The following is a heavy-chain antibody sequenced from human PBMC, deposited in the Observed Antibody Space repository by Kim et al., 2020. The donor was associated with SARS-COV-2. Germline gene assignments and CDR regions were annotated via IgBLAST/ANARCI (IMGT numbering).Heavy chain of an antibody. CDR2: IYYSGST. J-gene: IGHJ4*02. Sequence: SETLSLTCTVSGGSISSSSYYWGWIRQPPGKGLEWIGSIYYSGSTYYNPSLKSRVTISVDTSKNQFSLKLSSVTAADTAVYYCARGIAAAGSFDYWGQGTLVTVSS. CDR1: GGSISSSSYY. V-gene: IGHV4-39*01. D-gene: IGHD6-13*01. CDR3: ARGIAAAGSFDY.